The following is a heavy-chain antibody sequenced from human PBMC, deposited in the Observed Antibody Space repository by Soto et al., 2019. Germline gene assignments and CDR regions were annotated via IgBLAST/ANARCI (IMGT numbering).Heavy chain of an antibody. CDR1: GFSLSNARMG. CDR2: IFSNDEK. J-gene: IGHJ4*02. CDR3: ARIRMGYYDILTGYYYFDY. V-gene: IGHV2-26*01. D-gene: IGHD3-9*01. Sequence: QVTLKESGPVLVKPTETLTLTCTVSGFSLSNARMGVSWIRQPPGKALEWLAHIFSNDEKSYSTSLKSRLTISKDTAKSQVVRTMTNMDPVDTATYYCARIRMGYYDILTGYYYFDYWGQGTLVTVSS.